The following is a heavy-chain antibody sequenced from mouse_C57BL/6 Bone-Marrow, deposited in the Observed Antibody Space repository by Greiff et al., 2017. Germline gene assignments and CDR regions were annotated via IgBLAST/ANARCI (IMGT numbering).Heavy chain of an antibody. CDR2: LWSGGST. V-gene: IGHV2-2*01. J-gene: IGHJ3*01. D-gene: IGHD2-4*01. Sequence: VQRVESGPGLVQPSQSLSITCTVSGFSLTSYGVHWVRQSPGKGLEWLGVLWSGGSTAYNAAFISRLSISKDKSKRQVFLKMNSLQADDTAIYYCARNFDYEAWFAYWGQGTLVTVAA. CDR1: GFSLTSYG. CDR3: ARNFDYEAWFAY.